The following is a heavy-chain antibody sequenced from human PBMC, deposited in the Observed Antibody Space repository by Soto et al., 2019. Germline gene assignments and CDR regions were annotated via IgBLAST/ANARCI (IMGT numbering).Heavy chain of an antibody. CDR1: GFTFSSYA. CDR2: ISGSGGST. J-gene: IGHJ5*02. CDR3: AKDHGVLRFLEWLSQPNWFDP. V-gene: IGHV3-23*01. D-gene: IGHD3-3*01. Sequence: GGSLRLSCAASGFTFSSYAMSWVRQAPGKGLEWVSAISGSGGSTYYADSVKGRFTISRDNSKNTLYLQMNSLRAEDTAVYYCAKDHGVLRFLEWLSQPNWFDPWGQGTLVTVSS.